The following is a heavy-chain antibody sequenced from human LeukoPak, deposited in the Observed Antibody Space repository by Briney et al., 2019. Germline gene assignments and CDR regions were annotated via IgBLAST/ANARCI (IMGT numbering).Heavy chain of an antibody. CDR1: GGSITSGNNH. Sequence: SETLSLTCTVSGGSITSGNNHWNWIRQSPGKGLEWIGFIYSGGRTNYNPFLRSRVVISADASKNQISLRVESMTAADTAVYYCVKAPTVAGSYGWFDPWGQGTLVTVSS. V-gene: IGHV4-30-4*01. D-gene: IGHD5-18*01. CDR3: VKAPTVAGSYGWFDP. CDR2: IYSGGRT. J-gene: IGHJ5*02.